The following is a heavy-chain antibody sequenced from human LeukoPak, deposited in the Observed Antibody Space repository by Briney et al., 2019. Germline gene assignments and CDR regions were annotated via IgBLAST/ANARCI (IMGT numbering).Heavy chain of an antibody. Sequence: SVKVSCKASGDTFSSYAISWVRQAPGQGLEWMGRIIPIFGTANYAQKFQGRVTITTDESTSTAYMELSSLRSEDTAVYYCARGGGNSRLGGYYYYYMDVWGKGTTVTVSS. CDR1: GDTFSSYA. D-gene: IGHD4-23*01. CDR3: ARGGGNSRLGGYYYYYMDV. J-gene: IGHJ6*03. V-gene: IGHV1-69*05. CDR2: IIPIFGTA.